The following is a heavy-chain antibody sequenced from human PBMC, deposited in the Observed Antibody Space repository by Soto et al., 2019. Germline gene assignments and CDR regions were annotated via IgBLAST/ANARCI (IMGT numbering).Heavy chain of an antibody. CDR1: GFTFSSYG. CDR3: AKGSSIGQKYRTDY. Sequence: QVQLVESGGGVVQPRRSLRLSCAASGFTFSSYGMHWVRQAPGKGLEWVAVISYDGSNKYYADSVKGRFTISRDNSKNTLYPQMNSLRAEDTAVYYCAKGSSIGQKYRTDYWGQGTLVTVSS. V-gene: IGHV3-30*18. J-gene: IGHJ4*02. D-gene: IGHD2-2*01. CDR2: ISYDGSNK.